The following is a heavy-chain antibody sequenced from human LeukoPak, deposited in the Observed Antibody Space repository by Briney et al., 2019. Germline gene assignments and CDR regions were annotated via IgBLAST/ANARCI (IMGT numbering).Heavy chain of an antibody. D-gene: IGHD3-22*01. Sequence: PGRSLRLSCAASGFTFSSYGMHWVRQAPGKGLEWVAVIWYDGSNKYYADSVKGRFTISRDNSKNTLYLQMNSLRAEDTAVYYCARGSGSSGYYFVDFWGQGTLVTVSS. J-gene: IGHJ4*02. CDR3: ARGSGSSGYYFVDF. CDR2: IWYDGSNK. V-gene: IGHV3-33*01. CDR1: GFTFSSYG.